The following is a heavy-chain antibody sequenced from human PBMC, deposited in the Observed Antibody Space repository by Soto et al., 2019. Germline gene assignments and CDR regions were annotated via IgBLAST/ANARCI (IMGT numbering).Heavy chain of an antibody. CDR3: VHRKDGYCSGGSCPWPFDY. Sequence: QITLKESGPTLVKPTQTLTLTCTFSGFSLSTSGVGVGWIRQPPGKALEWLARIYWDDDKRYCPSLKSRLTITKDTSKIQVVLTMTDMEPVDTATYYCVHRKDGYCSGGSCPWPFDYWGQGTLVTVSS. D-gene: IGHD2-15*01. CDR1: GFSLSTSGVG. V-gene: IGHV2-5*02. CDR2: IYWDDDK. J-gene: IGHJ4*02.